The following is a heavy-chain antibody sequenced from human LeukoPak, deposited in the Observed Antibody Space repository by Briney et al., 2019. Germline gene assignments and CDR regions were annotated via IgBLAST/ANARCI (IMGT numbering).Heavy chain of an antibody. J-gene: IGHJ4*02. CDR2: ISGSGVST. Sequence: GGSLRLSCGASGFTFRSYAMYWVRQAPGKGLEWASGISGSGVSTYYADSVKGRFTISRDNSKNTLYLQMNSLRAEDTAVYYCAKIGYGDFPGYWGQGTLVTVSS. V-gene: IGHV3-23*01. CDR3: AKIGYGDFPGY. CDR1: GFTFRSYA. D-gene: IGHD4-17*01.